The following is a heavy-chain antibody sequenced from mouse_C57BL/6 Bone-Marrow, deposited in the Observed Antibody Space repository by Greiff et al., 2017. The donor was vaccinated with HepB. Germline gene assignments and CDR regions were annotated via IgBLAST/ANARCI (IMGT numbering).Heavy chain of an antibody. V-gene: IGHV1-15*01. CDR3: TRWRVTTGAMDY. D-gene: IGHD2-2*01. J-gene: IGHJ4*01. CDR1: GYTFTDYE. Sequence: QVQLQQSGAELVRPGASVTLSCKASGYTFTDYEMHWVKQTPVHGLEWIGAIDPETGGTAYNQKFKGKAILTADKSSSTAYMELRSLTSEDSAVYYCTRWRVTTGAMDYWGQGTSVTVSS. CDR2: IDPETGGT.